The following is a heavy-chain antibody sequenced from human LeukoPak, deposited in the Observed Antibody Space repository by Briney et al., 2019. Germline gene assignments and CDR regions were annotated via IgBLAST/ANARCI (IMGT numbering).Heavy chain of an antibody. CDR3: ARGLYYGSGQYYFDY. Sequence: GSLRLSCAASGFTFSSSYMHWVRQAPGKGLEYVSAISPSGDSTYYTNSVKGRFTISRDNSKNTLFLQMGSLTAEDMAVYYCARGLYYGSGQYYFDYWGQGTLVTVSS. J-gene: IGHJ4*02. CDR1: GFTFSSSY. CDR2: ISPSGDST. V-gene: IGHV3-64*01. D-gene: IGHD3-10*01.